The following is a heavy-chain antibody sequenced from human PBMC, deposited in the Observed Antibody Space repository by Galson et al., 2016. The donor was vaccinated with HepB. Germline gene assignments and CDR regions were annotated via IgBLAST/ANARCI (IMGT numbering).Heavy chain of an antibody. CDR2: TYYRSKWYN. D-gene: IGHD6-13*01. J-gene: IGHJ4*02. CDR1: GDSVSSDSAA. Sequence: CAISGDSVSSDSAAWNWIRQSPSRGLEWLGRTYYRSKWYNDYAVSVKSRITINPDTSKNQFSLQLNTVTPEDAAVYYCARESQQLYYFGYGAQGTLVTV. CDR3: ARESQQLYYFGY. V-gene: IGHV6-1*01.